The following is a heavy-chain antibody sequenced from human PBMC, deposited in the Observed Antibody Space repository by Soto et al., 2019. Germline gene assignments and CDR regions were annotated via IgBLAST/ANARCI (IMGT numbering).Heavy chain of an antibody. CDR3: ARVPKPYSSSPINWFDP. Sequence: PSETLSLTCAVYGGSFSGYYWSWIRQPPGKGLEWIGEINHSGSTNYNPSLKSRVTISVDTSKNQFSLKLSSVTAADTAVYYCARVPKPYSSSPINWFDPWGQGTLVTVSS. J-gene: IGHJ5*02. CDR1: GGSFSGYY. V-gene: IGHV4-34*01. CDR2: INHSGST. D-gene: IGHD6-6*01.